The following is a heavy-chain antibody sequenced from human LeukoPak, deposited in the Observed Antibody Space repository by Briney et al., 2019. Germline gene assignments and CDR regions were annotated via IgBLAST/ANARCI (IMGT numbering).Heavy chain of an antibody. Sequence: GESLKISCKGSGCRFTSYWIGWVRQMPGKGLEWMGIIYPGDSDTRYSPSFQGQVTISADKSISTAYLQWSSLKASDTAMYYCARQGAMDTAMVTQGDDAFDIWGQGTMVTVSS. CDR3: ARQGAMDTAMVTQGDDAFDI. D-gene: IGHD5-18*01. V-gene: IGHV5-51*01. J-gene: IGHJ3*02. CDR2: IYPGDSDT. CDR1: GCRFTSYW.